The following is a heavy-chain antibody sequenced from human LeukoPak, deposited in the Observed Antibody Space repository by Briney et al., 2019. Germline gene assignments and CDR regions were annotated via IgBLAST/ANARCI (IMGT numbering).Heavy chain of an antibody. J-gene: IGHJ6*03. D-gene: IGHD3-22*01. Sequence: QPGGSLRLSCAASGFTVSSNYMSWVRQAPGKGLEWVSAICSGGSTYYADSVKGRFTISRDNSKNTLYLQMNSLRAEDTAVYYCARGSYDSSGYYYYYYYYMDVWGKGTTVTVSS. CDR2: ICSGGST. CDR3: ARGSYDSSGYYYYYYYYMDV. V-gene: IGHV3-53*01. CDR1: GFTVSSNY.